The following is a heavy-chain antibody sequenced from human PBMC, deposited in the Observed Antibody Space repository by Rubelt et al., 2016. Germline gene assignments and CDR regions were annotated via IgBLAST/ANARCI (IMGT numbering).Heavy chain of an antibody. CDR3: ASLPTGTVFDY. Sequence: QLQLQESGPGLVKPSETLSLTCTVSGGSISSSSYYWGWIRQPPGTGLEWIGSIYYSGGTYYNPSLKSRVTISVDTSKNQFSLKLSSVTAADTAVYYCASLPTGTVFDYWGQGTLVTVSS. J-gene: IGHJ4*02. D-gene: IGHD1-1*01. CDR1: GGSISSSSYY. V-gene: IGHV4-39*01. CDR2: IYYSGGT.